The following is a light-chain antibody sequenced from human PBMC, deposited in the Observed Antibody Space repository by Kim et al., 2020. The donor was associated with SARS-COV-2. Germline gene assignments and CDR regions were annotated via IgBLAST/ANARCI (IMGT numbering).Light chain of an antibody. J-gene: IGLJ2*01. CDR3: SSYTTSGTVV. Sequence: QSALTQPASVSGSRGQSITISCTGASSAVIGYDYVSWYQQHPGRAPKLIIFGVSNRPSGVSDRFSASKSANTASLTISGLQAEDEADYFCSSYTTSGTVVFGGGTQLTVL. CDR2: GVS. CDR1: SSAVIGYDY. V-gene: IGLV2-14*03.